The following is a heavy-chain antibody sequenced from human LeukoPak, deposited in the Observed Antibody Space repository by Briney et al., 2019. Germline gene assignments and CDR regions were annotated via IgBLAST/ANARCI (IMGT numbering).Heavy chain of an antibody. J-gene: IGHJ4*02. V-gene: IGHV3-49*04. CDR2: IRSKAYGGTT. CDR1: GFTFGDYA. CDR3: TRGELFFDY. D-gene: IGHD3-10*01. Sequence: GGSLRLSCTASGFTFGDYAMSWVRQAPGKGLEWVGFIRSKAYGGTTEYAASVKGRFTISRDDSKSIAYLQMNSLKTEDTAVYYCTRGELFFDYWGQGTLVTVSS.